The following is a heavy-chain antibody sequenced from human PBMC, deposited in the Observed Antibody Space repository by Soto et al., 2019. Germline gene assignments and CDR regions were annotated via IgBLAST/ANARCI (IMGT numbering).Heavy chain of an antibody. Sequence: EVHLLESGGNLVQPGGSLRLSCAASGFTFSSYAMSWVRQAPGKGPEWVSCISGSGDVIHYADSVKGRFTISRDNSKNTLWLQMNSLRAEDTAVYYCAKAIRFLDMALDNWGQGALVTVSS. CDR3: AKAIRFLDMALDN. CDR1: GFTFSSYA. D-gene: IGHD3-9*01. V-gene: IGHV3-23*01. J-gene: IGHJ4*02. CDR2: ISGSGDVI.